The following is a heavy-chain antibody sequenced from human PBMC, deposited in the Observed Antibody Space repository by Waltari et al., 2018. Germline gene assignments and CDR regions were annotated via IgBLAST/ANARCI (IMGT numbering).Heavy chain of an antibody. Sequence: QVQLQQWGAGQLQPSETLSLTCAVFGGSFSGYYWGWIRQPPGKGREWIGDINQNGNRNYNPPLWIRITMLLDTSRSQFSLKVNSVTAADTAVYYCVRLEDCSGPGGNCYSGDSFALDVWGQGTTVTVSS. V-gene: IGHV4-34*02. CDR2: INQNGNR. CDR1: GGSFSGYY. D-gene: IGHD2-21*02. J-gene: IGHJ6*02. CDR3: VRLEDCSGPGGNCYSGDSFALDV.